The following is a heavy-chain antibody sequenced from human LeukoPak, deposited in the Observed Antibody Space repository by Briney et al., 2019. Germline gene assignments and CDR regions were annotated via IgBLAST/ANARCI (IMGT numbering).Heavy chain of an antibody. CDR3: AREGGSSSWWWNNWFDP. CDR1: GFTFSSYA. CDR2: INSDGSST. V-gene: IGHV3-74*01. D-gene: IGHD6-13*01. Sequence: GGSLRLSCAASGFTFSSYAMHWVRQAPGKGLEWVSRINSDGSSTSYADSVKGRFTISRDNAKNTLYLQMNSLRAEDTAVYYCAREGGSSSWWWNNWFDPWGQGTLVTVSS. J-gene: IGHJ5*02.